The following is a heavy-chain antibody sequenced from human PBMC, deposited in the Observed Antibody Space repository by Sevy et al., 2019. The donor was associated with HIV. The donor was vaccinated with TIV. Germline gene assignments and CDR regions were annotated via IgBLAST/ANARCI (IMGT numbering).Heavy chain of an antibody. CDR1: GGSVSSGSYY. Sequence: SQTLSLTCTVSGGSVSSGSYYWSWIRQPPGKGLEWFGDIYYSGSTNYNPSLKSRVTISVDTSKNQFSLKLSSVTAADTAVYYCARARAGEYYFDYWGQGTLVTVSS. CDR2: IYYSGST. CDR3: ARARAGEYYFDY. V-gene: IGHV4-61*01. D-gene: IGHD3-10*01. J-gene: IGHJ4*02.